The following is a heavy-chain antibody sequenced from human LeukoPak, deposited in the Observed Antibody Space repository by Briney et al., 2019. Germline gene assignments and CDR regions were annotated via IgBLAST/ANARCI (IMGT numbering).Heavy chain of an antibody. J-gene: IGHJ4*02. CDR3: ARASYSSWTFFEY. V-gene: IGHV3-53*01. CDR1: GIPFSSYG. Sequence: PGRSLRLSCAASGIPFSSYGMHWVRQAPGKGLEWVSVIYTDGSTDYADSVEGRFTVSRDNSKNTLYLQMNSLRAEDTAVYYCARASYSSWTFFEYWGQGTLVTVSS. CDR2: IYTDGST. D-gene: IGHD6-6*01.